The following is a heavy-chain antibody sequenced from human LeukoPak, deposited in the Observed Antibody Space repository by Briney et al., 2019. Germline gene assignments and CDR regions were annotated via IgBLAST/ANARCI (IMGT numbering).Heavy chain of an antibody. CDR3: ARVSTDYGDYEFDY. D-gene: IGHD4-17*01. CDR1: GYTFTGYY. V-gene: IGHV1-2*02. Sequence: ASVKVSCKASGYTFTGYYMHWVRQAPGQGLEWMGWINPNSGGTNYAQKFQGRVTMTRDTSISTAFMEVSRLKSDDTAVYYCARVSTDYGDYEFDYWGQGTMVTVSS. CDR2: INPNSGGT. J-gene: IGHJ4*02.